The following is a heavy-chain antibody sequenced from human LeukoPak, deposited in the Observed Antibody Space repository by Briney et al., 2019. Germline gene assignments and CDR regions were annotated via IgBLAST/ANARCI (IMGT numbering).Heavy chain of an antibody. CDR1: GFTFTSSA. Sequence: SGKVSCKASGFTFTSSAMQWVRQARGQRLEWIGWIVVGSGNRNYAQKFQERVSITRDMSTGTAYMELSSLRSEDTAVYFCAAGTSGRPEYFQHWGQGTLVTVSS. CDR2: IVVGSGNR. V-gene: IGHV1-58*02. J-gene: IGHJ1*01. CDR3: AAGTSGRPEYFQH. D-gene: IGHD1-14*01.